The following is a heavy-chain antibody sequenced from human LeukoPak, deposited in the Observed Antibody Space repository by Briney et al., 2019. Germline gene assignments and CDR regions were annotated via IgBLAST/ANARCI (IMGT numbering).Heavy chain of an antibody. V-gene: IGHV1-2*06. J-gene: IGHJ4*02. Sequence: GASVKVSCKASGYTFTGYYMHWVRQAPGQGLEWMGRINPNSGGTNYAQKFQGRVTMSRDTSITTAYMEVSRLTSDDTAVYYCARGAVWFGVTWGQGTLVTVSS. CDR1: GYTFTGYY. CDR2: INPNSGGT. CDR3: ARGAVWFGVT. D-gene: IGHD3-10*01.